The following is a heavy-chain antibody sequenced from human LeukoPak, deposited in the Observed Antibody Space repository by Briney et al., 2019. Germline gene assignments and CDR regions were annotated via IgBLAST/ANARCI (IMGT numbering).Heavy chain of an antibody. D-gene: IGHD2-15*01. CDR2: INHSGST. Sequence: SETLSLTCAVYGGSFSGYYWSWIRQPPGKGLKWIGEINHSGSTNYNPSLKSRVTISVDTSKNQFSLKLSSVTAADTAVYYCARGHCSGGSCYWGYYFDYWGQGTLITVSS. CDR1: GGSFSGYY. CDR3: ARGHCSGGSCYWGYYFDY. V-gene: IGHV4-34*01. J-gene: IGHJ4*02.